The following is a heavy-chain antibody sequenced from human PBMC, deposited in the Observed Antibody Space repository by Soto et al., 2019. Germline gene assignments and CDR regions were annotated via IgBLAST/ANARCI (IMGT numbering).Heavy chain of an antibody. D-gene: IGHD1-26*01. CDR2: INPKSGGT. J-gene: IGHJ4*02. Sequence: QVQLVQSGAEVKKPGASVNVSCKASGYTFTVYYMHWVRQAPGQGLEWMGWINPKSGGTMYPQKFLGRVTMTWEKSISAAYMALTRLRSDDTAVYYCARDLAKGGGSAGFDYWGQGTLVTVSS. CDR1: GYTFTVYY. V-gene: IGHV1-2*02. CDR3: ARDLAKGGGSAGFDY.